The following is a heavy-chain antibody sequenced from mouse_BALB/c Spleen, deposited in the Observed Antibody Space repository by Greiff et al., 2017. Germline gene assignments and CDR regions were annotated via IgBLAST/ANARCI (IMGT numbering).Heavy chain of an antibody. CDR2: ISSGGSYT. V-gene: IGHV5-9-4*01. J-gene: IGHJ4*01. CDR1: GFTFSSYA. D-gene: IGHD2-4*01. CDR3: ARDPDYYYAMDY. Sequence: EVQGVESGGGLVKPGGSLKLSCAASGFTFSSYAMSWVRQSPEKRLEWVAEISSGGSYTYYPDSVTGRFTISRDNAKNTLYLEMSSLRSEDTAMYYCARDPDYYYAMDYWGQGTSVTVSS.